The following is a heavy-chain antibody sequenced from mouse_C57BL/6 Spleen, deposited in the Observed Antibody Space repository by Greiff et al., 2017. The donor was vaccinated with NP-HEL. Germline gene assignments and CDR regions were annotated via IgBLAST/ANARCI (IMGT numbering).Heavy chain of an antibody. D-gene: IGHD1-1*01. CDR1: GFTFSSYG. J-gene: IGHJ1*03. CDR3: ARQDYGSSHWYFDV. CDR2: ISSGGSYT. V-gene: IGHV5-6*01. Sequence: EVQRVESGGDLVKPGGSLKLSCAASGFTFSSYGMSWVRQTPDKRLEWVATISSGGSYTYYPDSVKGRFTISRDNAKNTLYLQMSMLKSEDTAMDYCARQDYGSSHWYFDVWGTGTTVTVSA.